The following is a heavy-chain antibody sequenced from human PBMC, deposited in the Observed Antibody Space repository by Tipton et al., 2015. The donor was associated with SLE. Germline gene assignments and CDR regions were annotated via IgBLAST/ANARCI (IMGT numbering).Heavy chain of an antibody. Sequence: SLRLSCAASGFTFSGYDMHWVSTIGTAGDTHYPDSVEGRFTVSRENAKNSLYLQMNSLRAGDTAVYYCAREGDWGSFDSWGQGTLVTVS. V-gene: IGHV3-13*01. CDR1: GFTFSGYD. CDR3: AREGDWGSFDS. CDR2: IGTAGDT. J-gene: IGHJ4*02. D-gene: IGHD7-27*01.